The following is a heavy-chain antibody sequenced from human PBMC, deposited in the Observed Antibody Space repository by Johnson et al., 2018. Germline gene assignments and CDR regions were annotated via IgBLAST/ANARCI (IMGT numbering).Heavy chain of an antibody. CDR2: ISYDGRNI. J-gene: IGHJ6*03. Sequence: QVQLVESGGGVVQPGRSRRLSCAASGFTFGSYGMNWVRQAPGKGLEWVAGISYDGRNIYSRDAVKGRFTTARDKVNNIMYMQMNNLRSEDTAVFYSAKVGGYLVTAHTPFMTYSYYMDVWGKGTTVTVSS. CDR1: GFTFGSYG. D-gene: IGHD2-21*02. CDR3: AKVGGYLVTAHTPFMTYSYYMDV. V-gene: IGHV3-30*18.